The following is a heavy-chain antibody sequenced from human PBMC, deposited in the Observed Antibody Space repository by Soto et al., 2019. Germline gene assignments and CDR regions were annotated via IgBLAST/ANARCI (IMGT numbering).Heavy chain of an antibody. D-gene: IGHD3-22*01. CDR3: ARAQNYYDSSGLYYYYYGMDV. V-gene: IGHV3-11*01. CDR1: GFTFSDYY. Sequence: PGGSLRLSCAASGFTFSDYYMSWIRQAPEKGLEWVSYISSSGSTIYYADSVKGRFIISRDNAKNSLYLQMNSLRAEDTAVYYCARAQNYYDSSGLYYYYYGMDVWGQGATVTVSS. J-gene: IGHJ6*02. CDR2: ISSSGSTI.